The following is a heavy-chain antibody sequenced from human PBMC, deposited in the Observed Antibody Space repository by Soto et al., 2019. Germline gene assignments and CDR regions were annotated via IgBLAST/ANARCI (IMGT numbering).Heavy chain of an antibody. V-gene: IGHV2-5*01. J-gene: IGHJ5*02. CDR2: IYWNDDK. D-gene: IGHD4-17*01. Sequence: QITLKESGPTLVKPTQTLTLTCTFSGFSLTTPGAGVGWIRQPPGKALEWLALIYWNDDKRYSPSLKSRLTITKDTSKNQVVLIMTNMDPVDTATYYCAHRGYGDYPGDNWFDPWGQGGPVIVSS. CDR3: AHRGYGDYPGDNWFDP. CDR1: GFSLTTPGAG.